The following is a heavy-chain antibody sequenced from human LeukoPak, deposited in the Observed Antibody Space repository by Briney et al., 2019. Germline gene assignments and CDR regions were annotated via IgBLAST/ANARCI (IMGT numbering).Heavy chain of an antibody. J-gene: IGHJ4*02. CDR1: GYIFTDHF. CDR3: ARGRYRYSYDY. V-gene: IGHV1-2*02. D-gene: IGHD1-26*01. Sequence: AASVKVSCKASGYIFTDHFFHWVRQAPGQGLEWMGWIRPTDGATKVAQKFQGRVTLTRDTSISTVYVEMSGLRFDDTAMYYCARGRYRYSYDYWGQGTLVTVSS. CDR2: IRPTDGAT.